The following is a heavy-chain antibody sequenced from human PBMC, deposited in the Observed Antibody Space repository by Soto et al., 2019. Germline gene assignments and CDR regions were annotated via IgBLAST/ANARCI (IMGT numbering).Heavy chain of an antibody. CDR1: GLIFSDYH. D-gene: IGHD6-19*01. CDR3: AMLGGCSGGSSGMDV. CDR2: IRRKANSYTT. V-gene: IGHV3-72*01. Sequence: EVQLVESGGGLVQPGGSLRLSCAASGLIFSDYHMDWVRQAPGKGWEWVGRIRRKANSYTTEYAASVKGRFTISRDDSKNSLYLQMTSLKSEDTAVYYCAMLGGCSGGSSGMDVWGQGTRVTVSS. J-gene: IGHJ6*02.